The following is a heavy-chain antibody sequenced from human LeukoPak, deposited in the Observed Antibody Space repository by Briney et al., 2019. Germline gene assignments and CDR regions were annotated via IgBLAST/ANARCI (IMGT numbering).Heavy chain of an antibody. V-gene: IGHV3-74*01. D-gene: IGHD3-9*01. CDR1: GFTFSTSW. CDR2: INRDGSRT. CDR3: VRSLTGMDDY. Sequence: GGSLRLSCAASGFTFSTSWMHGVRQAPGKGLVWVSHINRDGSRTTYADSVKGRFTISRDNAKNTVYLQMNSLRAEDTALYFCVRSLTGMDDYWGQGTLVTVSS. J-gene: IGHJ4*02.